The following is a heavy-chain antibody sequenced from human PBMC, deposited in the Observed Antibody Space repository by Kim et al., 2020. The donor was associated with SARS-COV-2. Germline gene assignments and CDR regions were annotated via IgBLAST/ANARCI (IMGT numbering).Heavy chain of an antibody. CDR2: MNPNSGNT. Sequence: ASVKVSCKASGYTFTSYDINWVRQATGQGLEWMGWMNPNSGNTGYAQKFQGRVTMTRNTSISPAYMELSSLRSEDTAVYYCARGAGWDSSSWYVGYYYYGMDVWGQGTTVTVSS. V-gene: IGHV1-8*01. D-gene: IGHD6-13*01. CDR3: ARGAGWDSSSWYVGYYYYGMDV. J-gene: IGHJ6*02. CDR1: GYTFTSYD.